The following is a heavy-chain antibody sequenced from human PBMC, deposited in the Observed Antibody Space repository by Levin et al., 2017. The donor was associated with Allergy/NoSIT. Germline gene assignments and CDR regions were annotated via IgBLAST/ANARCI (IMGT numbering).Heavy chain of an antibody. CDR2: IYLSGST. D-gene: IGHD5-18*01. CDR1: GGSISSGGYS. V-gene: IGHV4-30-2*01. J-gene: IGHJ4*02. CDR3: ARVAGYSYGYYFDY. Sequence: SETLSLTCAVSGGSISSGGYSWSWIRQPPGKGLEWIGNIYLSGSTNDNPPPKSRVTMSVDRSKNQSSLMLSDVTAEATSVYYCARVAGYSYGYYFDYWGPGTLVTVSS.